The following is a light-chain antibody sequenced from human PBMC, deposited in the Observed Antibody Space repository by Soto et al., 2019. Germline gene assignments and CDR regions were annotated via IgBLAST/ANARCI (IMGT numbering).Light chain of an antibody. CDR2: EVN. Sequence: QSVLTQPASVSGSPGQSITISCTGTSSDVAFYNHVSWYQQHPGKAPKLLIYEVNNRPSGVSHRFSGSKSGNTASLTISGLQAEVEADYYCSSFASTHTYVFGTGTKLTVL. CDR3: SSFASTHTYV. J-gene: IGLJ1*01. CDR1: SSDVAFYNH. V-gene: IGLV2-14*01.